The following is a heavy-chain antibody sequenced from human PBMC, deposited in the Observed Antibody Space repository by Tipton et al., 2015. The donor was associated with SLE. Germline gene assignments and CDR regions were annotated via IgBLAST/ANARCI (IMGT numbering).Heavy chain of an antibody. D-gene: IGHD1-26*01. Sequence: TLSLTCTVSGGSVSSNYWSWIRQPPGKGLEWIGYIDYRDITNYNPSLKSRVTTSIDTSKNQFSLKLSSVTAADTAVYYCAKDSGTYYFDFWGQGVLVNVSS. CDR2: IDYRDIT. CDR3: AKDSGTYYFDF. V-gene: IGHV4-59*02. CDR1: GGSVSSNY. J-gene: IGHJ4*02.